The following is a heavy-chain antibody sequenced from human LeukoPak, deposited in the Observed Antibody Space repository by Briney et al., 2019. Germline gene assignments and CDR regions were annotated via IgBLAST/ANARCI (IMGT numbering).Heavy chain of an antibody. Sequence: SETLSLICTVSGDSLSSGGHYWGWIRQTPGKRLEWIGNIYFTGETSFNPSLKSRLAMSVDTSKNQLFLNLDSMTAADTAVYYCARDSGFWLYWGQGALVTVSS. J-gene: IGHJ4*02. CDR3: ARDSGFWLY. V-gene: IGHV4-39*07. CDR2: IYFTGET. D-gene: IGHD3-22*01. CDR1: GDSLSSGGHY.